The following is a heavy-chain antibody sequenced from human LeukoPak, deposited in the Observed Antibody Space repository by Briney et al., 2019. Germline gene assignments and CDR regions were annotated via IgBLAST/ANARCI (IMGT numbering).Heavy chain of an antibody. Sequence: GASVKVTCKVSGYTLTELSMHWVRQAPGKGLEWMGGFDPEDGGTIYAQKFQGRVTMTEDTSTDTAYMELSSLRSEDTAVYYCATGWRRDGYNSDWGQGTLVTVSS. V-gene: IGHV1-24*01. CDR1: GYTLTELS. D-gene: IGHD5-24*01. CDR2: FDPEDGGT. CDR3: ATGWRRDGYNSD. J-gene: IGHJ4*02.